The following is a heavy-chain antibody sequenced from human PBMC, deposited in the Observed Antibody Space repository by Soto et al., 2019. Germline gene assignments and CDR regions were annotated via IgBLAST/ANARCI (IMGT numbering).Heavy chain of an antibody. V-gene: IGHV4-39*07. CDR3: ARGNSYYFDY. D-gene: IGHD4-4*01. Sequence: SETLSLTCTVSGGSISSSSYYWGWIRQPPGKGLEWIGSLYYSGSTYYNPSLKSRVTISVDTSKNQFSLKLSSVTAADTAVYYCARGNSYYFDYWGQGTLVTGSS. CDR2: LYYSGST. CDR1: GGSISSSSYY. J-gene: IGHJ4*02.